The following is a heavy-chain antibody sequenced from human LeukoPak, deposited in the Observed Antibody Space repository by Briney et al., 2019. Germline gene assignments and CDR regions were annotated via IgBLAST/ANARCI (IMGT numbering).Heavy chain of an antibody. CDR3: ARAGNYYGRHTNWFDP. CDR2: ISSSGSTI. Sequence: GGSLRLSCAASGFTFSSYEMNWVRQAPGKGLEWVSYISSSGSTIYYADSVKGRFTISRDNAKNSLYLQMNSLRAEDTAVYYCARAGNYYGRHTNWFDPWGQGTLVTVSS. CDR1: GFTFSSYE. V-gene: IGHV3-48*03. J-gene: IGHJ5*02. D-gene: IGHD3-10*01.